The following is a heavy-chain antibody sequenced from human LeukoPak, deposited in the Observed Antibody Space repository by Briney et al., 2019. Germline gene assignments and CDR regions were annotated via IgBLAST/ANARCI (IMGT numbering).Heavy chain of an antibody. V-gene: IGHV3-66*04. CDR3: GRRFCNSCPLDF. CDR2: FLAGGLL. D-gene: IGHD2-21*01. CDR1: GFNVTTNN. J-gene: IGHJ4*02. Sequence: GGSLRLSCVGSGFNVTTNNMYWVRQAPGKGLECVSTFLAGGLLDYADSVRDRFTITRDTSKNTLYLQMNSLSAEDTAVYYCGRRFCNSCPLDFWGQGTLVTVSS.